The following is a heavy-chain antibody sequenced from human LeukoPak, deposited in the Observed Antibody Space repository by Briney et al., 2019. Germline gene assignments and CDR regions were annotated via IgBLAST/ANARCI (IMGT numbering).Heavy chain of an antibody. V-gene: IGHV1-46*03. Sequence: ASVKVSCKASGYTLTSNYIHWVRQAPGQGIEWMGIINPSGGSTTYAQKFQGRVTMTRDTSTSTVYMELTSLRSEDTAVYYCAKGRSDFFAYYYYLDVWGKGTTVTVS. CDR1: GYTLTSNY. D-gene: IGHD2-21*02. CDR3: AKGRSDFFAYYYYLDV. CDR2: INPSGGST. J-gene: IGHJ6*03.